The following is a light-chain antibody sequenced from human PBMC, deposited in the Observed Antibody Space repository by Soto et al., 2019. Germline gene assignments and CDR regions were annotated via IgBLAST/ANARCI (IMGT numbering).Light chain of an antibody. CDR2: GAS. J-gene: IGKJ5*01. CDR3: QQRSNWPPTT. CDR1: QSLSSNY. Sequence: IVLTQSPASLSLSPGERATLSCRASQSLSSNYLAWYQQKPGQAPRLLIYGASTRAAGIPARFSGSGSGTDFTLTITSLEPEDFAVYYCQQRSNWPPTTFGQGTLLEIK. V-gene: IGKV3-11*01.